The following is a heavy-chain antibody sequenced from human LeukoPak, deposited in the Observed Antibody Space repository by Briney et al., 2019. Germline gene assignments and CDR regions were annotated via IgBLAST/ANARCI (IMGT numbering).Heavy chain of an antibody. CDR3: ARRKGGATILYYFDY. V-gene: IGHV3-48*02. D-gene: IGHD1-26*01. Sequence: GGSLRLSCAASGFTFSSYSMNWVRQAPGKGLEWVSYISSSSSTIYYADSVKGRFTISRDNAKNSLYLRMNSLRDEDTAVYYCARRKGGATILYYFDYWGQGTLVTVSS. CDR1: GFTFSSYS. CDR2: ISSSSSTI. J-gene: IGHJ4*02.